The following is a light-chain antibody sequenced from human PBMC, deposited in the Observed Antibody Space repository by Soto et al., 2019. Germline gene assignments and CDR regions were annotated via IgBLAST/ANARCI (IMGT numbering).Light chain of an antibody. Sequence: QSVRAQPPSVSGAPGQRVTMSCTGSSSNSGAGYDVHWYQQLPGTAPKLLIYGNSNRPSGVPDRFSGSKSGTPASLAITGLQAEDEADYYCQSYDSSLSAVVFGGGTKLTVL. J-gene: IGLJ2*01. CDR3: QSYDSSLSAVV. V-gene: IGLV1-40*01. CDR2: GNS. CDR1: SSNSGAGYD.